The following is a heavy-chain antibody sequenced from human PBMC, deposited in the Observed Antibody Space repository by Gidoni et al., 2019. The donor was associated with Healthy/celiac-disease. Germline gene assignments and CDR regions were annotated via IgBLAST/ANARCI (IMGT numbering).Heavy chain of an antibody. CDR3: AKDYSSSLDY. V-gene: IGHV3-9*01. J-gene: IGHJ4*02. CDR2: ISWNSGSI. D-gene: IGHD6-13*01. Sequence: EVQLVESAGGLVQPARSLRPSCAAPGFNFDGYSMHWVRQAPGKGLAWVSGISWNSGSIGYADSMKGRFTISRDNAKNSLYLQMNSLRAEDTALYYCAKDYSSSLDYWGQGTLVTVSS. CDR1: GFNFDGYS.